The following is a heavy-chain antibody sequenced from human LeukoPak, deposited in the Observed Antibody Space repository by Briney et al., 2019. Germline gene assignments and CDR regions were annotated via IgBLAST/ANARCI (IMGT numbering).Heavy chain of an antibody. CDR1: GFPFSNYA. Sequence: PGGSLTLTCAASGFPFSNYAMTWVRQAPGKGLERVSGISDSGDRTYYADSVKGRFTISRDNSKNMLYLQMNSLRVEDTALYYCAKGLGTSGYHDYWGQGTLVTVP. D-gene: IGHD3-22*01. CDR3: AKGLGTSGYHDY. CDR2: ISDSGDRT. V-gene: IGHV3-23*01. J-gene: IGHJ4*02.